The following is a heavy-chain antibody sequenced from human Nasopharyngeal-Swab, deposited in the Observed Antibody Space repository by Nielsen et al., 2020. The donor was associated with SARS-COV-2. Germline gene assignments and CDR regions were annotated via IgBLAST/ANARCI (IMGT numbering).Heavy chain of an antibody. CDR2: IYSGGST. J-gene: IGHJ4*02. CDR3: ARGFYYGSGSQGFDY. D-gene: IGHD3-10*01. Sequence: VRQAPGKGLEWVSVIYSGGSTYYADSVKGRFTISRGNAKNSLYLQMNSLRAEDTAVYYCARGFYYGSGSQGFDYWGQGTLVTVSS. V-gene: IGHV3-53*01.